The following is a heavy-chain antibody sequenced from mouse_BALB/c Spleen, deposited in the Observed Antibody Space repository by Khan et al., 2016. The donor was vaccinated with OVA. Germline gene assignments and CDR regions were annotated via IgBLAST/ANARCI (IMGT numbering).Heavy chain of an antibody. Sequence: QVQLKQSGAELANPGASVKMSCKASGYTFTTYWMHWVKQRPGQGLEWIGYINPSSDYTEYNQKFKDKATLTTDESSSTAYMQLSSLTSEDSAVDYSVERGLMGIFDYWGQGTLVTVSA. D-gene: IGHD2-3*01. CDR2: INPSSDYT. V-gene: IGHV1-7*01. J-gene: IGHJ3*01. CDR3: VERGLMGIFDY. CDR1: GYTFTTYW.